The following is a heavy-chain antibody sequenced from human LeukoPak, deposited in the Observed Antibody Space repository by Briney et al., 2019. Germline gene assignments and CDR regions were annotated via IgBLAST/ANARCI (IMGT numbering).Heavy chain of an antibody. J-gene: IGHJ4*02. CDR1: GFTVFNYW. CDR3: ARTPTARNSYCSSTSCYGGDY. Sequence: GGSLRLSCAASGFTVFNYWMSWVRQAPGKGLEWVANINLDGSQKYYVDSLKGRFTISRDNAKNSLYLQMNSLRAEDTAVYYCARTPTARNSYCSSTSCYGGDYWGQGTLVTVSS. D-gene: IGHD2-2*01. V-gene: IGHV3-7*01. CDR2: INLDGSQK.